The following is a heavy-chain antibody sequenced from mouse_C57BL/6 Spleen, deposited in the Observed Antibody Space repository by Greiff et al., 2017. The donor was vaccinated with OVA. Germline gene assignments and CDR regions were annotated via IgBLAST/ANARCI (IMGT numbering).Heavy chain of an antibody. Sequence: QVQLQQPGAELVKPGASVKLSCKASGYTFTSYWMHWVKQRPGRGLEWIGRIDPNSGGTKDNEKFKSKATLTVDKPSSTAYMQLSSMTSEDYAVYYCARYYGSSYSWYFDVWGTGTTVTVSS. D-gene: IGHD1-1*01. J-gene: IGHJ1*03. CDR1: GYTFTSYW. CDR2: IDPNSGGT. CDR3: ARYYGSSYSWYFDV. V-gene: IGHV1-72*01.